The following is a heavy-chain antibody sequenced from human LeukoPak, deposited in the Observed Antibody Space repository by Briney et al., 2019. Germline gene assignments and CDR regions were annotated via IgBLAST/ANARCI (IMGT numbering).Heavy chain of an antibody. D-gene: IGHD6-19*01. CDR3: ARGGAVAGKGNRFDP. CDR1: GFTFSSYW. Sequence: PGGSLRLSCAASGFTFSSYWMSWVRQAPGKGLEWVANIKQDGSEKYYVDSVKGRFTISRDNAKNSLYLQTNSLRAEDTAVYYCARGGAVAGKGNRFDPWGQGTLVTVSS. CDR2: IKQDGSEK. J-gene: IGHJ5*02. V-gene: IGHV3-7*01.